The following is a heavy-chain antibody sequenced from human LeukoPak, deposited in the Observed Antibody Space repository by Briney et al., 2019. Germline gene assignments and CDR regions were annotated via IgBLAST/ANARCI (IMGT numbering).Heavy chain of an antibody. V-gene: IGHV3-64*01. CDR1: GFTFSSYA. CDR3: ARDSDGSGWYYHYYYGMDV. D-gene: IGHD6-19*01. CDR2: ISANGDGT. J-gene: IGHJ6*02. Sequence: PGGSLRLSCAASGFTFSSYAMHWARQAPGKGLEYVSSISANGDGTYHANSVKGRFTISRDNSKNTLYLQMNSLRAEDTAVYYCARDSDGSGWYYHYYYGMDVWGQGTTVTVSS.